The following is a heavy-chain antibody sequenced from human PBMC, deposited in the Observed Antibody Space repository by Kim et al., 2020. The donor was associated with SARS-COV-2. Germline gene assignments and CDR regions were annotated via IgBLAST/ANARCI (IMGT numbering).Heavy chain of an antibody. Sequence: SETLSLTCTVSGGSISSSSYYWGWIRQPPGKGLEWIGSIYYSGSTYYNPSLKSRVTISVDTSKNQFSLKLSSVTAADTAVYYCARLRRVADNTYDYWGQGTLVTVSS. CDR1: GGSISSSSYY. V-gene: IGHV4-39*01. D-gene: IGHD3-3*01. J-gene: IGHJ4*02. CDR2: IYYSGST. CDR3: ARLRRVADNTYDY.